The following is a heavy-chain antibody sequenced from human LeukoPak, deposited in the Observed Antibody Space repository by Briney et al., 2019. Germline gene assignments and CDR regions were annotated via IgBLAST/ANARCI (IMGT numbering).Heavy chain of an antibody. J-gene: IGHJ3*02. V-gene: IGHV4-59*01. CDR1: GGSISSYY. CDR2: IYYGGST. D-gene: IGHD1-26*01. Sequence: SETLSLTCAVSGGSISSYYWSWIRQPPGKGLEWNGYIYYGGSTNYNPSLKSRGTISVGTSKNQFSLKLSSVTAADTAVYYCARDMRVGAIRYAFDIWGHGTMVTVSS. CDR3: ARDMRVGAIRYAFDI.